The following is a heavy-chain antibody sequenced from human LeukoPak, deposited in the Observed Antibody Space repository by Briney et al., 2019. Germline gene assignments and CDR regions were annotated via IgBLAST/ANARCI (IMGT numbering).Heavy chain of an antibody. J-gene: IGHJ4*02. Sequence: SVKVSCXASGGTFSSYAISWVRQAPGQGLEWMGGIIPIFGTANYAQKFQGRVTITADESTSTAYMELSSLRSEDTAVYYCARANYGSGSLPSHWGQGNLVTVSS. CDR3: ARANYGSGSLPSH. CDR1: GGTFSSYA. D-gene: IGHD3-10*01. V-gene: IGHV1-69*01. CDR2: IIPIFGTA.